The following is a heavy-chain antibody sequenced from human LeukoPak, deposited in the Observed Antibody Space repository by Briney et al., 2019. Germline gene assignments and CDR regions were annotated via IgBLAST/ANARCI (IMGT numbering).Heavy chain of an antibody. V-gene: IGHV4-30-4*01. D-gene: IGHD6-13*01. Sequence: SQTLSLTCTVSGGSISSGDYYWSWIRQPPGKGLEWIGYIYYSGSTYYNPSLKSRVTISVDTSKNQFSLKLSSVTAADTAVYYCARDRYSSSWYHDYWGQGTLVTVSS. J-gene: IGHJ4*02. CDR1: GGSISSGDYY. CDR2: IYYSGST. CDR3: ARDRYSSSWYHDY.